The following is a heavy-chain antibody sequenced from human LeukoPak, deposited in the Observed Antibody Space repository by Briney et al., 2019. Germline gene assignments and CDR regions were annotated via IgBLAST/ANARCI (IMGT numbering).Heavy chain of an antibody. CDR1: GYTFTSYV. CDR3: ARGPAYCSGGSCYPEY. V-gene: IGHV1-18*01. CDR2: ISAYNGNT. D-gene: IGHD2-15*01. Sequence: GASVKVSCQASGYTFTSYVLRWVRQAPGQGLEWMGWISAYNGNTNYAQKLQGRVTMTTDTSTSTAYMELRSLRSDDTAVYYCARGPAYCSGGSCYPEYWGQGTLVTVSS. J-gene: IGHJ4*02.